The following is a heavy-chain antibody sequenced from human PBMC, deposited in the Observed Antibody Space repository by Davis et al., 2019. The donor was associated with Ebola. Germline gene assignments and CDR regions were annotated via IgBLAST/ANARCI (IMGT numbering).Heavy chain of an antibody. Sequence: GESLKISCAASGFTFGDYAMSWFRQAPGKGLEWVGFIRSKAYGGTTEYAASVKGRFTISRDDSKSIAYLQMNSLKTEDTAVYYCTRVDVGYNSHAFDIWGQGTMVTVSS. J-gene: IGHJ3*02. CDR1: GFTFGDYA. D-gene: IGHD5-24*01. V-gene: IGHV3-49*03. CDR2: IRSKAYGGTT. CDR3: TRVDVGYNSHAFDI.